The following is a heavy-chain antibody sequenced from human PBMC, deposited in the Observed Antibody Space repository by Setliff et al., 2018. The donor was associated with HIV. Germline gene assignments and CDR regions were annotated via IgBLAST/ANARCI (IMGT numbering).Heavy chain of an antibody. V-gene: IGHV1-18*01. Sequence: ASVKVSCKASGYTFTSYGISWVRQAPGQGLEWMGWISAYNGNTNYAQKLQGRVTMTTDTSTSTAYMELRSLRSDDTAVYYCARSDSGWPHYQYHHMDVWGKGTTVTVSS. J-gene: IGHJ6*04. CDR3: ARSDSGWPHYQYHHMDV. D-gene: IGHD6-19*01. CDR1: GYTFTSYG. CDR2: ISAYNGNT.